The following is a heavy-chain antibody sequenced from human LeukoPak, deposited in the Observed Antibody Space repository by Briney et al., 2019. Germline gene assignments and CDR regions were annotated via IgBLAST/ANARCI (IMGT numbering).Heavy chain of an antibody. CDR2: ISAYNGHT. CDR1: GYTFINYG. V-gene: IGHV1-18*01. Sequence: ASVKVSCKASGYTFINYGITWVRQAPGQGLEWMGWISAYNGHTNYAQKLQGRVTMTTDTSTSTAYMELRSLRSDDTAVYYCARGISQSVLRYFDWLLEPFDYWGQGTLVTVSS. J-gene: IGHJ4*02. D-gene: IGHD3-9*01. CDR3: ARGISQSVLRYFDWLLEPFDY.